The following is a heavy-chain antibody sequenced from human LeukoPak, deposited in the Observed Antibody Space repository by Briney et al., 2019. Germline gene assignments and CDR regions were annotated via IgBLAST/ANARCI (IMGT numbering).Heavy chain of an antibody. D-gene: IGHD3-16*02. J-gene: IGHJ3*02. CDR3: ARVYDYVWGSYRLLDAFDI. V-gene: IGHV4-38-2*01. CDR1: GYSISSGYY. CDR2: IYHSGST. Sequence: KPSETLSLTCAVSGYSISSGYYWGWIRQPPGKGLEWIGSIYHSGSTYYNPSLKSRVTISVDTSKNQFSLKLSSVTAADTAVYYCARVYDYVWGSYRLLDAFDIWGQGTMVTVSS.